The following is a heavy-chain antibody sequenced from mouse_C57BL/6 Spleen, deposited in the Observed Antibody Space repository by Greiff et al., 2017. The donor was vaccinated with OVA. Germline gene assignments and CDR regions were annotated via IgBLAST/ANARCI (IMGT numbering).Heavy chain of an antibody. CDR2: IDPSDSYT. J-gene: IGHJ2*01. CDR1: GYTFTSYW. D-gene: IGHD2-1*01. Sequence: QVQLKQPGAELVMPGASVKLSCKASGYTFTSYWMHWVKQRPGQGLEWIGEIDPSDSYTNYNQKFKGKSTLTVDKSSSTAYMQLSSLTSEDSAVYDCAREGALQGDDWGKGTTLTVSS. CDR3: AREGALQGDD. V-gene: IGHV1-69*01.